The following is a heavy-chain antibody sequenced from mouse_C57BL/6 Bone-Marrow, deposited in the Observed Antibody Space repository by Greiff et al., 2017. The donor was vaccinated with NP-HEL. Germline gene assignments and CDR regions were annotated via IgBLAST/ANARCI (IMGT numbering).Heavy chain of an antibody. Sequence: EVQLQQSGPELVKPGASVKISCKASGYTFTDYYMNWVKQSHGKSLEWLGDINPNNGGTSYNQKFKGKATLTVDKSSSTAYMELRSLTSEDSAVYYCARYYDYFDVWGTGTTVTVSS. CDR2: INPNNGGT. CDR1: GYTFTDYY. D-gene: IGHD2-4*01. CDR3: ARYYDYFDV. J-gene: IGHJ1*03. V-gene: IGHV1-26*01.